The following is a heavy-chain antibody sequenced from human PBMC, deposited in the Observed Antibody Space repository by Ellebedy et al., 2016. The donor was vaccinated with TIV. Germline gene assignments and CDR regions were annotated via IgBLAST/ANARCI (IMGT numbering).Heavy chain of an antibody. CDR1: GLTFNIYV. V-gene: IGHV3-33*08. CDR2: IWSDGSEE. D-gene: IGHD3-10*01. CDR3: AREVLGGQGNMDV. Sequence: GESLKISCAASGLTFNIYVMNWVRQAPVQGLEWVALIWSDGSEEYYAASVKGRFTLSRDNSKNPLYLQMNSLTAKDTAVYYCAREVLGGQGNMDVWGQGTTVTVSS. J-gene: IGHJ6*02.